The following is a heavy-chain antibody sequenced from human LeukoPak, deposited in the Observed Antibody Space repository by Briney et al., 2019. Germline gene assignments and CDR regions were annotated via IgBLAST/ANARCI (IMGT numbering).Heavy chain of an antibody. CDR1: GYTFTSYD. V-gene: IGHV1-8*01. CDR3: ARDLEQLGYYYMDV. J-gene: IGHJ6*03. CDR2: MNPNSGNT. Sequence: ASVKVSCKASGYTFTSYDINWVRQATGQGLEWMGWMNPNSGNTGYAQKFQGRVTMTRSTSISTAYMELRSLRSDDTAVYYCARDLEQLGYYYMDVWGKGTTVTVSS. D-gene: IGHD1/OR15-1a*01.